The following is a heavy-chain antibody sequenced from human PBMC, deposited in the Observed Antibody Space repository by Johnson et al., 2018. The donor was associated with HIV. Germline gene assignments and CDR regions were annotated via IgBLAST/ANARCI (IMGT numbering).Heavy chain of an antibody. CDR1: GFTFSSYG. D-gene: IGHD6-6*01. CDR2: IRYDGSNK. CDR3: ARAQLLADDAFNN. J-gene: IGHJ3*02. Sequence: QVLLVESGGGVVQPGRSLRLSCAASGFTFSSYGMHWVRQAPGKGLEWVAFIRYDGSNKYYADSVKGRFTISRDNSKNTLYLQLNSLRVEDTAIYYCARAQLLADDAFNNWGQGTMVTVSS. V-gene: IGHV3-33*01.